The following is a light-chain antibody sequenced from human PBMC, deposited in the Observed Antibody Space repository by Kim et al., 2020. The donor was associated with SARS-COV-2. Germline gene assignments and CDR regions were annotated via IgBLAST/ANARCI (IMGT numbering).Light chain of an antibody. Sequence: SALTQPPSVSGSPGQSVTISCTGTSSDIGSYNRVSWYQQSPGTPPKVIIYEVSNRPSGVPDRFSGSKSGNTASLTISGLQAEDEADYYCCSDTSITTYVFGTGTKVTVL. CDR3: CSDTSITTYV. J-gene: IGLJ1*01. CDR2: EVS. CDR1: SSDIGSYNR. V-gene: IGLV2-18*02.